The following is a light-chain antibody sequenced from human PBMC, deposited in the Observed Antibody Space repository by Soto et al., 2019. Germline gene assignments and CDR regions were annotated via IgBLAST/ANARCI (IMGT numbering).Light chain of an antibody. CDR1: ESVTSS. CDR2: AAS. Sequence: EIVMTQSPATLSVYPGDRANLSCRASESVTSSLAWYQQKPGQPPRLLIYAASTRATDVPARFSGGGSETEFTLTISSLQSEDFAVYFCQQYNIWPLWTFGQGTKVDIK. V-gene: IGKV3-15*01. J-gene: IGKJ1*01. CDR3: QQYNIWPLWT.